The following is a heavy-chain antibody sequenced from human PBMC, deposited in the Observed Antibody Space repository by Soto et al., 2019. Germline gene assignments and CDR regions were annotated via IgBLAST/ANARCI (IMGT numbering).Heavy chain of an antibody. V-gene: IGHV4-4*02. D-gene: IGHD3-22*01. CDR3: ARGRIDYYDSSGYEVYNWFDP. J-gene: IGHJ5*02. Sequence: SETLSLTCAVSGGSISSRKWWSWVRQPPGKGLEWIGEIYHSGSTNYNPSLKSRVTISVDTSKNQFSLKLSSVTAADTAVYYCARGRIDYYDSSGYEVYNWFDPWGQGTLVTVSS. CDR1: GGSISSRKW. CDR2: IYHSGST.